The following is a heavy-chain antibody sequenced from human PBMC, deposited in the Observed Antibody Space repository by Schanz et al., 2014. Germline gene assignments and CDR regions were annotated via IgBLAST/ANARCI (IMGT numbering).Heavy chain of an antibody. D-gene: IGHD5-12*01. Sequence: EVQLVESGGGLVQPGGSLRLSCAASGFTFSSYSMNWVRQAPGKGLEWVSYISSASSTINYTDSVKVGFTISRDNAKNALFLQMNSLRAENTAVYYGARKVVATIGGYYDNWGQGTLVIVSS. CDR3: ARKVVATIGGYYDN. CDR2: ISSASSTI. V-gene: IGHV3-48*01. CDR1: GFTFSSYS. J-gene: IGHJ4*02.